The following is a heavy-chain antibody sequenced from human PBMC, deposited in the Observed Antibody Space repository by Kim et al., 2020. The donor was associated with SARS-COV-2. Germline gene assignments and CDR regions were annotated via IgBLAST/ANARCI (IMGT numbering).Heavy chain of an antibody. J-gene: IGHJ4*02. V-gene: IGHV3-33*01. CDR2: IWYDGNNK. CDR1: GFTFSNYG. D-gene: IGHD3-9*01. Sequence: GGSLRLSCAASGFTFSNYGMHWVRQAPGKGLEWVAVIWYDGNNKYYADSVKGRFTISRDNSNNTLYLQMNSLRAEDTAVYYCARGGYYDVLTGFYNWLSGLGDYWGQGILVTVSS. CDR3: ARGGYYDVLTGFYNWLSGLGDY.